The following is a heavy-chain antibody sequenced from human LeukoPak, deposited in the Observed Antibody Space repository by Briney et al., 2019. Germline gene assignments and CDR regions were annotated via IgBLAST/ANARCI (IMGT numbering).Heavy chain of an antibody. V-gene: IGHV5-51*01. Sequence: GESLKISCQGSGYSFTSYWIGWVRQMPGKGLEWMGIIYPGDSDTRYSPSFQGQVTISADKSISTAYLQWSSLKASDTAMYYCARRIAVAGMGDWFDPWGQGTLVTVSS. D-gene: IGHD6-19*01. CDR2: IYPGDSDT. CDR3: ARRIAVAGMGDWFDP. CDR1: GYSFTSYW. J-gene: IGHJ5*02.